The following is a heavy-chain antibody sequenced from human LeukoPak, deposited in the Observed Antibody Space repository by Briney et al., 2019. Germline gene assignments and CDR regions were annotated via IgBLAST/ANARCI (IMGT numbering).Heavy chain of an antibody. D-gene: IGHD1-26*01. J-gene: IGHJ5*02. CDR2: ISYDGSNK. CDR3: ARPSGWEYGFDP. Sequence: GGSLRLSCAASGFTFSSYGMHWVRQVPGKGLEWVAVISYDGSNKYYADSVKGRFTISRDNSKNTLYLQMNSLRAEDTAVYYCARPSGWEYGFDPWGQGTLVTVSS. CDR1: GFTFSSYG. V-gene: IGHV3-30*03.